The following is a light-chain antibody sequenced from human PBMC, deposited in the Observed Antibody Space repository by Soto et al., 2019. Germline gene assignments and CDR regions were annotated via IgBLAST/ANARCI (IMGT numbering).Light chain of an antibody. Sequence: EIVMTQSPATLSVSPGERATLSGRASQSVSSNLAWYQQKPGQAPRLLIYGASTRATGIPARFSGSGSGTEVTLTFSRIQSADSPPYYCQPRNTAPRMFGQGTKVDIK. V-gene: IGKV3D-15*01. J-gene: IGKJ1*01. CDR1: QSVSSN. CDR3: QPRNTAPRM. CDR2: GAS.